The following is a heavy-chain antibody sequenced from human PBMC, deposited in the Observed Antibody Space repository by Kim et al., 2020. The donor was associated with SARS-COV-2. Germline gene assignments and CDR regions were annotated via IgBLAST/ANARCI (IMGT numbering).Heavy chain of an antibody. CDR3: ASENYYGSGSYYYFDY. Sequence: SETLSLTCTVSGGSISSSSYYWGWIRQPPGKGLEWIGSIYYSGSTYYNPSLKSRVTISVDTSKNQFSLKLSSVTAADTAVYYCASENYYGSGSYYYFDYWGQGTLVTVSS. CDR2: IYYSGST. CDR1: GGSISSSSYY. J-gene: IGHJ4*02. D-gene: IGHD3-10*01. V-gene: IGHV4-39*01.